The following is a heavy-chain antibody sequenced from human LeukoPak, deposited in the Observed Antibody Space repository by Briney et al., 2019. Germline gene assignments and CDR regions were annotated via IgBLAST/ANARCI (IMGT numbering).Heavy chain of an antibody. J-gene: IGHJ3*02. Sequence: GESLKISCKGSGYSFPTYWIAWVRQMPGKGLEWMGIIYAGDSDTRCSPSFQGQVTISADKSISTAYLQWSSLKASDTAMYYCARTYYYDSSGYNWDAFDIWGQGTMVTVSS. CDR2: IYAGDSDT. D-gene: IGHD3-22*01. V-gene: IGHV5-51*01. CDR3: ARTYYYDSSGYNWDAFDI. CDR1: GYSFPTYW.